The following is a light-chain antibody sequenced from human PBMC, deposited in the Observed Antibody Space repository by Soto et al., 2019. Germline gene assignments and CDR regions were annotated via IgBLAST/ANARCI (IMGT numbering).Light chain of an antibody. V-gene: IGKV3-20*01. CDR3: HQCGNSHWT. Sequence: EMVLTQSPGTLSLSQGERATLSCRASQTVSSTYLVWYQQKPGQAPRLLIYGASSRAPGVSDRFSGSGSGTDFTLTISRLEPEDVAVYYCHQCGNSHWTFGQGTKVDIK. J-gene: IGKJ1*01. CDR1: QTVSSTY. CDR2: GAS.